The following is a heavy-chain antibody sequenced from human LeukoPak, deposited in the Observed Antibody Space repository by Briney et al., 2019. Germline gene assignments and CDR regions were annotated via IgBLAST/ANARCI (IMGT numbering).Heavy chain of an antibody. D-gene: IGHD2-2*01. J-gene: IGHJ3*02. V-gene: IGHV3-11*04. CDR3: ARGENFIVVVPAAKEDAFDI. Sequence: GGSLRLSCAASGFTFSDYYVSWIRQAPGKGLEWVSYISSSGSTIYYADSVKGRFTISRDNAKNSLYLQMNCLRAEDTAVYYCARGENFIVVVPAAKEDAFDIWGQGTMVTVSS. CDR1: GFTFSDYY. CDR2: ISSSGSTI.